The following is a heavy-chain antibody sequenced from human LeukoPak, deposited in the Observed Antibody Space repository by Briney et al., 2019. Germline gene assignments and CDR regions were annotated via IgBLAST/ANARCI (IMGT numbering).Heavy chain of an antibody. CDR2: IRSKANSYAT. V-gene: IGHV3-73*01. Sequence: GGSLRLSCAASGSTFSGSAMHWVRQASGKGLEWVGRIRSKANSYATAYAASVKGRFTISRDDSKNTAYPQMNSLKTEDTAVYYCTLYGDYEAYWGQGTLVTVSS. CDR3: TLYGDYEAY. J-gene: IGHJ4*02. CDR1: GSTFSGSA. D-gene: IGHD4-17*01.